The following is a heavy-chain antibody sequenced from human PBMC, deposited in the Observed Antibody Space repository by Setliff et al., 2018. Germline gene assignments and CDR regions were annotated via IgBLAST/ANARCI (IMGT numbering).Heavy chain of an antibody. J-gene: IGHJ4*02. D-gene: IGHD2-21*01. V-gene: IGHV1-18*01. CDR1: GFNFITYG. CDR3: TTSRAPRVVLAADFDL. Sequence: GASVKVSCKTSGFNFITYGFSWVRQAPGQGLEWMGWISPYSGETNNAQKFQDRLSVTADTSSKTTYMELRSLTSDDTAVYFCTTSRAPRVVLAADFDLWGQGTLVTVSS. CDR2: ISPYSGET.